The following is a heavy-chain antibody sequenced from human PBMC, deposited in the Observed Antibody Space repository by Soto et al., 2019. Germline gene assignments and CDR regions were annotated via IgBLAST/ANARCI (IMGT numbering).Heavy chain of an antibody. V-gene: IGHV4-61*01. CDR1: GGSVSSGSYY. CDR3: ASGSFLSGYYTGFDY. CDR2: IYYSGST. J-gene: IGHJ4*02. D-gene: IGHD3-3*01. Sequence: QVQLQESGPGLVKPSETLSLTCTVSGGSVSSGSYYWSWIRQPPGKGLEWIGYIYYSGSTNYNPSLKSRVTISVDTSKNQFSLKLSSVTAADTAVYYCASGSFLSGYYTGFDYWGQGTLVTVSS.